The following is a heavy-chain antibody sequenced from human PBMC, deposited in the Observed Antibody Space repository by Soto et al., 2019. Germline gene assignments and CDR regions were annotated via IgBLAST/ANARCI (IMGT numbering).Heavy chain of an antibody. CDR1: GFTFSSYS. V-gene: IGHV3-21*01. Sequence: GGSLRLSCAASGFTFSSYSMNWVRQAPGKGLEWVSSISSSSSYIYYADSVKGRFTISRDNAKNSLYLQMNSLRAEDTAVYYCVRDLSQEQWLAYDYYYGMDVWGQGTTVTVSS. D-gene: IGHD6-19*01. CDR2: ISSSSSYI. J-gene: IGHJ6*02. CDR3: VRDLSQEQWLAYDYYYGMDV.